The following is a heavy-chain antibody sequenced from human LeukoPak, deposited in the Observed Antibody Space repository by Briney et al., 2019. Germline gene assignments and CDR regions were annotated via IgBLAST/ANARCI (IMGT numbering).Heavy chain of an antibody. V-gene: IGHV4-30-2*01. J-gene: IGHJ6*02. D-gene: IGHD5-18*01. CDR2: IYHSGST. CDR3: ARWGYGGYGMDV. Sequence: SETLSLTCAVSGGSISSGGYSWSWIRQPPGKGLEWIGYIYHSGSTYYNPSLKSRVTISVDRSKNQFSLKLSSVTAADTAVYYCARWGYGGYGMDVWGQGTTVTVSS. CDR1: GGSISSGGYS.